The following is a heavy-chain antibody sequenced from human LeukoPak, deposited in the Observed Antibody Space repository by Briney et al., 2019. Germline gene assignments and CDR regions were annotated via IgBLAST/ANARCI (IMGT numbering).Heavy chain of an antibody. Sequence: GGSLRLSCAASGFTFSSYGMHWVRQAPGKGLEWVAVISYDGSNKYYADSVKGRSTISRGNSKNTLYLQMNSLRAEDTAVYYCAKGRYYYDSSGYYWGQGTLVTVSS. V-gene: IGHV3-30*18. J-gene: IGHJ4*02. CDR3: AKGRYYYDSSGYY. D-gene: IGHD3-22*01. CDR1: GFTFSSYG. CDR2: ISYDGSNK.